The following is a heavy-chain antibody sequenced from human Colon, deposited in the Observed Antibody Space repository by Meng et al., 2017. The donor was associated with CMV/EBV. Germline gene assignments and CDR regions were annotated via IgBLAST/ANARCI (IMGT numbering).Heavy chain of an antibody. CDR3: ARGGADWFDP. CDR2: IYTNGNT. D-gene: IGHD3-16*01. J-gene: IGHJ5*02. Sequence: QVRLQESGPGLVKPSQTPSPTCTASGASINSGTSYWSWIRQPAGGGLQWIGRIYTNGNTNYNPSLKSRVTMSIDTSKSHFSLNLMSVTAADTAVYYCARGGADWFDPWGQGILVTVSS. V-gene: IGHV4-61*02. CDR1: GASINSGTSY.